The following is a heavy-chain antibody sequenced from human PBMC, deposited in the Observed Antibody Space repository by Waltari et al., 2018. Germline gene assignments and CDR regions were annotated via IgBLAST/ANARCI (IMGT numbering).Heavy chain of an antibody. V-gene: IGHV4-34*01. J-gene: IGHJ4*02. CDR2: INHSGST. D-gene: IGHD3-9*01. CDR3: ARDQIYYDILTGYHY. CDR1: VGSFSGYY. Sequence: QVHLQQWGAGLLTPSETLSLTCAVYVGSFSGYYWSWIRQPPGKGLEWIGEINHSGSTNYNPSLKSRVTISVDTSKNQFSLKLSSVTAADTAVYYCARDQIYYDILTGYHYWGQGTLVTVSS.